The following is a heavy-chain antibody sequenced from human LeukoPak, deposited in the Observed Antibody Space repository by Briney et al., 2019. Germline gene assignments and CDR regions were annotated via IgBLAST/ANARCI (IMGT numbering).Heavy chain of an antibody. Sequence: GGSLRLSCAASGFTVSSNYMSWVRQAPGKGLEWVSIIYSGGNTFYADSVKGRFTISRDNAKNSLYLQMNSLRAEDTALYYCARQKGIRGSSGYYFIYYYYMDVWGKGTTVTVSS. D-gene: IGHD3-22*01. J-gene: IGHJ6*03. V-gene: IGHV3-53*01. CDR2: IYSGGNT. CDR3: ARQKGIRGSSGYYFIYYYYMDV. CDR1: GFTVSSNY.